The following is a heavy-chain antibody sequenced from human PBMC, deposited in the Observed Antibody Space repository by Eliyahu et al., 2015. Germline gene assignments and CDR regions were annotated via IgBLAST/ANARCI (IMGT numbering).Heavy chain of an antibody. Sequence: QLQLQESGPGLVKPSETLSLICTVXGGSISSSSYYWGWIRQPPGKGLEWIGSXYYSGSTYYNPSLKSRVTISVDTSKNQVSLKLTSVTAADTAVYYCARGGVRGVSNWFDPWAREPWSPSPQ. CDR3: ARGGVRGVSNWFDP. V-gene: IGHV4-39*01. J-gene: IGHJ5*02. D-gene: IGHD3-10*01. CDR1: GGSISSSSYY. CDR2: XYYSGST.